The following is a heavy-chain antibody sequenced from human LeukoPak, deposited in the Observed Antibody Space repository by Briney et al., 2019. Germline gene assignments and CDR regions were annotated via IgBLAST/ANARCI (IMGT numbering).Heavy chain of an antibody. CDR3: ARESSTGDYCSGGSCYSGFEYFQH. CDR1: GGTFSSYA. J-gene: IGHJ1*01. D-gene: IGHD2-15*01. Sequence: ASVKVSCKASGGTFSSYAISWVRQAPGQRLEWMGWINAGNGNTKYSQKFQGRVTITRDTSASTAYMELSSLRSEDTAVYYCARESSTGDYCSGGSCYSGFEYFQHWGQGTLVTVSS. V-gene: IGHV1-3*01. CDR2: INAGNGNT.